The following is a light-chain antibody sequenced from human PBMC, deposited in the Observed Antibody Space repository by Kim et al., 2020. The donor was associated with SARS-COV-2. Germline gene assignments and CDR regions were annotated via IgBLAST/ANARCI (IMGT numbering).Light chain of an antibody. Sequence: ALGQTVNSTCQGHSRGKSDASWYQQKPEQAPILGMSDGNTRPSGIPDRFSGSSSGSTASLTITGAQAEDEADYYCCSRDSSAKDYDFGTGTKVTVL. CDR2: DGN. CDR3: CSRDSSAKDYD. J-gene: IGLJ1*01. CDR1: SRGKSD. V-gene: IGLV3-19*01.